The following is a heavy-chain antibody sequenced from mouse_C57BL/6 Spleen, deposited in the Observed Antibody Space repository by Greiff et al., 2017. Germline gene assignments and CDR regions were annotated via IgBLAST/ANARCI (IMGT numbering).Heavy chain of an antibody. D-gene: IGHD1-1*01. V-gene: IGHV4-1*01. CDR3: AISPYDYGSSGYFDV. Sequence: EADGIDFSRYWMSWVRRAPGKGLEWIGEINSDSSTINYAPTLKDKIIISRENAKHTLYLQMSKVRSEATALSYCAISPYDYGSSGYFDVWGTGTTVTVSS. J-gene: IGHJ1*03. CDR2: INSDSSTI. CDR1: GIDFSRYW.